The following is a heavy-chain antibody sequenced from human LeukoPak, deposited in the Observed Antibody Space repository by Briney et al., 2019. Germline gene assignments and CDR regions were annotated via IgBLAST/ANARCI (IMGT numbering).Heavy chain of an antibody. J-gene: IGHJ6*04. V-gene: IGHV4-59*01. CDR2: IYYSGST. CDR1: GASISSYY. CDR3: ASADVKLDTPTDYSYYGMDV. Sequence: PSETLSLTCTVSGASISSYYWRWSRHPPGGGLEWSGCIYYSGSTNNNTSPKRGVTISVDTSTNPFSLKLNSVTAADTAVYSCASADVKLDTPTDYSYYGMDVWGKGTTVTVSS. D-gene: IGHD3/OR15-3a*01.